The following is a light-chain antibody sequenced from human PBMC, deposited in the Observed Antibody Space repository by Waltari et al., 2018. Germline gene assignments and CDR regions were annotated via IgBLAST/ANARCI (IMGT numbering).Light chain of an antibody. CDR1: QSLLQSNGYNY. J-gene: IGKJ3*01. CDR3: MQAVQTPIT. CDR2: FGY. V-gene: IGKV2-28*01. Sequence: DIVMTQSPLSLPVTPGEPASISCRSSQSLLQSNGYNYLNWYLQKPGQSPQLLIYFGYTRASGVPDRFSGSGSGTDFTLKISRVEAEDVGVYYCMQAVQTPITFGPGTKVDIK.